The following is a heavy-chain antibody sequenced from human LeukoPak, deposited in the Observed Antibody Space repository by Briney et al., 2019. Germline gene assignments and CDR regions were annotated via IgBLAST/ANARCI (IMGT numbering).Heavy chain of an antibody. V-gene: IGHV3-21*06. CDR3: ARDRAVKARIGGMDV. CDR2: ISESSSHT. CDR1: GFTVSSNY. J-gene: IGHJ6*02. D-gene: IGHD5-24*01. Sequence: GGSLRLSCAASGFTVSSNYMNWVRQAPGKGLEWVSYISESSSHTYNADSVKGRFTISRDNAKNSLYLQMNSLRVEDTGIYYCARDRAVKARIGGMDVWGQGTTVIVSS.